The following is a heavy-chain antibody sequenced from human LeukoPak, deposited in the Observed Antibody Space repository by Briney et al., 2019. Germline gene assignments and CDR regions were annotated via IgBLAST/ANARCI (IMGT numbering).Heavy chain of an antibody. CDR1: GFTFSSYA. D-gene: IGHD2-2*01. Sequence: TGGSLRLSCAASGFTFSSYAMSWVRQAPGKGLEWVSGISGSGDNTYYADSVKGRFTISRDNFKNMVFLQMNSLRAEDTAVYYCAKDRSAVPAASNYWGQGTLVTVSS. CDR2: ISGSGDNT. CDR3: AKDRSAVPAASNY. V-gene: IGHV3-23*01. J-gene: IGHJ4*02.